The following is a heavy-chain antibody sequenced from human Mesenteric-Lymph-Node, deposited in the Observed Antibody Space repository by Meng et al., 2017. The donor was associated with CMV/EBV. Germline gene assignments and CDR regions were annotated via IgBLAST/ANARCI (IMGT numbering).Heavy chain of an antibody. J-gene: IGHJ5*02. CDR2: INDSGRT. CDR3: ARGRWFLGSGFFASWYDP. V-gene: IGHV4-34*01. D-gene: IGHD3-22*01. CDR1: GASFSVYY. Sequence: LRLSCAVSGASFSVYYWTWIRQPPGKGLEWIGDINDSGRTNYNPSLKSRVTISMDSSKNQFSLNLSSVTAADTAVYYCARGRWFLGSGFFASWYDPWGQGTLVTVSS.